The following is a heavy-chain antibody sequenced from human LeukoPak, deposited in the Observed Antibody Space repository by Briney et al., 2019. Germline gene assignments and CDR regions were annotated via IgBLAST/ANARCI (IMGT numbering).Heavy chain of an antibody. CDR1: GGSITSGDYY. Sequence: SETLSLTCTVSGGSITSGDYYWSWIRQPPGKGLEWIAYMYYSGSTYYNPSLGSRVTMSADTSKNQFSLKLSSVTAADTAVYYCARPYYYDSRVDPWGQGTLVTVSS. CDR2: MYYSGST. V-gene: IGHV4-30-4*01. CDR3: ARPYYYDSRVDP. J-gene: IGHJ5*02. D-gene: IGHD3-22*01.